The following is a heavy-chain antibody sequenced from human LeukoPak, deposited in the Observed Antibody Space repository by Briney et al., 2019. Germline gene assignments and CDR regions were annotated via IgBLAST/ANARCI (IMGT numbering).Heavy chain of an antibody. D-gene: IGHD3-10*01. CDR2: ISYDGSNK. J-gene: IGHJ4*02. CDR3: AREGYYATIDY. V-gene: IGHV3-33*01. Sequence: PGGSLRLSCAASGFTFSSYGMHWVRQAPGKGLEWVAVISYDGSNKYYADSVKGRFTFSRDISKNTVYLYLQMNSLRAEDTAVYYCAREGYYATIDYWGQGTLVTVSS. CDR1: GFTFSSYG.